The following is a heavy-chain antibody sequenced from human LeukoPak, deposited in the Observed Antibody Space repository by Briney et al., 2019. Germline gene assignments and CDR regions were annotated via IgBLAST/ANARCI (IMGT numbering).Heavy chain of an antibody. J-gene: IGHJ4*02. CDR3: AKDKGSESSWTFDY. Sequence: GGSLRLSCAASGFTFSSYWMSWVRQAPGKGLEWVANINRDGSEKHYVDSVKGRFTISRDNAKNTLYLQIISLRVEDTAVYYCAKDKGSESSWTFDYWGQGTLVTVSS. CDR1: GFTFSSYW. CDR2: INRDGSEK. D-gene: IGHD6-13*01. V-gene: IGHV3-7*01.